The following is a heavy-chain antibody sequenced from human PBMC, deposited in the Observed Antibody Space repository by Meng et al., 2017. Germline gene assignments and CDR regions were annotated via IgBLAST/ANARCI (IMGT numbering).Heavy chain of an antibody. CDR1: GFTFNNCW. CDR2: ISGDGSIT. V-gene: IGHV3-74*01. D-gene: IGHD1-1*01. J-gene: IGHJ4*02. CDR3: LDEAPRSDY. Sequence: EVKVVKAWGFFVNPGWSLRISCEASGFTFNNCWLHWVRQVPGKGLVWVARISGDGSITNYADSVKGRFTISRDNAKNTLYLQMNSLRPEDTAVYYCLDEAPRSDYWGQGSLVTVSS.